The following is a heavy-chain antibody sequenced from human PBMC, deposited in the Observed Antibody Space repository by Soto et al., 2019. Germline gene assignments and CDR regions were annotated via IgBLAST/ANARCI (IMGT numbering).Heavy chain of an antibody. D-gene: IGHD4-17*01. CDR3: ARVAAVTVENWFDA. Sequence: ESLKISCKGSGYSFTYYWIAWVRQMPGEGLEWMGIIYPGDSETRYSPSFQGLVSISVDTSISTAHLQWSGLKTSDTAVYYCARVAAVTVENWFDAWGQGTQVTVSS. J-gene: IGHJ5*02. V-gene: IGHV5-51*01. CDR1: GYSFTYYW. CDR2: IYPGDSET.